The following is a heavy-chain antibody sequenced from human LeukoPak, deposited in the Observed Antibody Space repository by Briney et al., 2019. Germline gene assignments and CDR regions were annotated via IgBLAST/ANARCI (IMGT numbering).Heavy chain of an antibody. V-gene: IGHV1-3*01. J-gene: IGHJ4*02. CDR2: INAGNGNT. CDR1: GYTFTSYA. D-gene: IGHD3-16*01. Sequence: ASVNVSCKASGYTFTSYAMHWVRQAPGQRLEWMGWINAGNGNTKYSQKFQGRVTMTRDTSTSTVYMELSSLRSEDTALYYCARAWPKGGFYFDYWGQGTLVTVSS. CDR3: ARAWPKGGFYFDY.